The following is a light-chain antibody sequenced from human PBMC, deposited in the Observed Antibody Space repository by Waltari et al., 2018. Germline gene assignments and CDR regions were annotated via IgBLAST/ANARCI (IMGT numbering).Light chain of an antibody. V-gene: IGLV2-11*01. CDR2: DVS. CDR1: SSDVGGYKY. Sequence: QSALTQPRSVSGSPGQSVTISCTGTSSDVGGYKYVSWFQQHAGKAPRLMIYDVSERPSGGPDRFSGSKSGNTASLTISGLQAEDEADYYCCSYAGSYTWVCGGGTKLTVL. CDR3: CSYAGSYTWV. J-gene: IGLJ3*02.